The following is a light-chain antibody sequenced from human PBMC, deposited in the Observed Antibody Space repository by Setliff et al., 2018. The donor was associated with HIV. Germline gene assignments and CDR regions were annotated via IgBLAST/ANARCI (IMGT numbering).Light chain of an antibody. CDR3: SSYAITNTLP. CDR1: SSDVGGYSY. CDR2: EVR. V-gene: IGLV2-14*01. J-gene: IGLJ1*01. Sequence: QSVLTQPASVSGSPGQSITISCIGTSSDVGGYSYVSWYQQHPGKAPKLIIYEVRNRPSGVSNRFSGSKSGNTASLTISGLQAEDEADYYCSSYAITNTLPFGTGTKV.